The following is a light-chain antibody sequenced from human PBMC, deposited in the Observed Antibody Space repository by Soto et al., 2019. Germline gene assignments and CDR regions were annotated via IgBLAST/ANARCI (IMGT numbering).Light chain of an antibody. CDR1: QDINKN. J-gene: IGKJ1*01. CDR3: QQTFNSPPWT. V-gene: IGKV1-33*01. Sequence: DIQMTQSPSSLSASVGDRVTITCQASQDINKNLIWYQQKPGKAPKLLIDDASDLETGVPSRFSGSGSGTDFTLTINNLQPEDFASYFCQQTFNSPPWTFGQGTKVDNK. CDR2: DAS.